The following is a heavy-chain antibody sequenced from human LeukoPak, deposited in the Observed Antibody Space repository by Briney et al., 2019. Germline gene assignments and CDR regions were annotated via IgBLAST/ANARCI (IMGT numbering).Heavy chain of an antibody. V-gene: IGHV1-2*02. Sequence: ASVKVSCKASGYTFTGYYMHWVRQAPGQGLEWMGWINPNSGGTNYAQKFQGRVTMTRDTSISTAHMELSRLRSDDTAVYYCARATTYYYDSSGYYYDHDAFDIWGQGTMVTVSS. J-gene: IGHJ3*02. D-gene: IGHD3-22*01. CDR3: ARATTYYYDSSGYYYDHDAFDI. CDR1: GYTFTGYY. CDR2: INPNSGGT.